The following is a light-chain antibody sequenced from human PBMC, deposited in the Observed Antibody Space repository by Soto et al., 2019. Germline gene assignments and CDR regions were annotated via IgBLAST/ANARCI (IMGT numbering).Light chain of an antibody. CDR1: NTDIGSYDF. J-gene: IGLJ2*01. CDR2: GVS. CDR3: SSFTNRYTLGA. V-gene: IGLV2-14*03. Sequence: QSVLTQPASMSGSPGQSITISCTGTNTDIGSYDFVAWYQQLPGKDPRLIIYGVSNRPSGVSDRFSGSKSGNTASLTISGLQAEDDADYYCSSFTNRYTLGAFGGGTKRTVL.